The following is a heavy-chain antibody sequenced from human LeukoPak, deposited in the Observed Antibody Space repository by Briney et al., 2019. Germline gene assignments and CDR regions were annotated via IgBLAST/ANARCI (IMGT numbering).Heavy chain of an antibody. J-gene: IGHJ3*02. V-gene: IGHV1-24*01. CDR1: GYTLTELF. CDR2: FDPEDGET. CDR3: ATINVLRYFDWPRVPFDI. D-gene: IGHD3-9*01. Sequence: ASVKVSCKLSGYTLTELFMHWVRQAPGKGLEWMGGFDPEDGETIYAQKFQGRVTMTEDTSTDTAYMELSSLRSEDTAVYYCATINVLRYFDWPRVPFDIWGQGTMVTVSS.